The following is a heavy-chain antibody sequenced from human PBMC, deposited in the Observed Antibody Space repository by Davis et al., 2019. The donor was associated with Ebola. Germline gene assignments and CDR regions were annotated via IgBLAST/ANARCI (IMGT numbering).Heavy chain of an antibody. J-gene: IGHJ4*02. Sequence: AASVKVSCKASGFSFTDYGITWVRQAPGQGLEFMGWISAYTGHTNYAQKLQGRVTMTTDTSTSTAYMELRSLRSDDTAVYYCARGDCSGGSCYSPDYWGQGTLVTVSS. CDR3: ARGDCSGGSCYSPDY. V-gene: IGHV1-18*01. CDR1: GFSFTDYG. D-gene: IGHD2-15*01. CDR2: ISAYTGHT.